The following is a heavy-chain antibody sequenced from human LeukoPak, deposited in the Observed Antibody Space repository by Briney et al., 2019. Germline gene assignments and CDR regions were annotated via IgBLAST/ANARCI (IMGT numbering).Heavy chain of an antibody. CDR2: ISSSSSYI. J-gene: IGHJ6*02. CDR1: GFTFSSYS. CDR3: ARDQDLYYYYYGMDV. Sequence: GGSLRLSCAASGFTFSSYSMNWVRQAPGKGLEWVSSISSSSSYIYYADSVKGRFTISRDNAKNSLYLQMNSLRAEDTAVYYCARDQDLYYYYYGMDVWGQGTTVTVSS. V-gene: IGHV3-21*01.